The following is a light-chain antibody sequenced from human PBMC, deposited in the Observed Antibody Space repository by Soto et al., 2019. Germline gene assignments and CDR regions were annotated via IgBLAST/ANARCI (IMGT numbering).Light chain of an antibody. Sequence: QSVLTQPPSASGTPGQRVTISCSGSSSNIGSNFIYWYQQLPGTAPKLLIYRNNERPSGVPDRFSGSKSGTSASLAISGLGSEDEADYHCAAWDDSLSGVVFGGGTKVTVL. CDR3: AAWDDSLSGVV. J-gene: IGLJ2*01. CDR1: SSNIGSNF. CDR2: RNN. V-gene: IGLV1-47*01.